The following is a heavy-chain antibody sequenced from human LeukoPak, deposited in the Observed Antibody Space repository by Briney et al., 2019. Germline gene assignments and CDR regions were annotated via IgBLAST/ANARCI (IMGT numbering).Heavy chain of an antibody. CDR1: GFRFNTYW. Sequence: GGSLRLSCAASGFRFNTYWMSWVRQAPGKGLEWVSSISSSSNYIFYADSLKGRFTISRDNAKNSLYLQMNSLRAEDTAVYYCARDLSYSSGWYHYWGQGTLVTVSS. V-gene: IGHV3-21*01. CDR2: ISSSSNYI. CDR3: ARDLSYSSGWYHY. D-gene: IGHD6-19*01. J-gene: IGHJ4*02.